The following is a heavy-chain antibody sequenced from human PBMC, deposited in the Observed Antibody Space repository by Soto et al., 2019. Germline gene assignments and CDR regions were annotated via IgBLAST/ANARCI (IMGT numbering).Heavy chain of an antibody. V-gene: IGHV3-21*01. CDR1: GFTFSSYS. CDR2: ISSSSSYI. Sequence: EVQLVESGGGLVKPGGSLRLSCAASGFTFSSYSMNWVRQAPGKGLEWVSSISSSSSYIYYADSVKGRFTISRDNAKNALYLQMNSLRAEDTAVYYCARAFSGSAHDDAFDIWGHGTMVTVSS. D-gene: IGHD6-19*01. CDR3: ARAFSGSAHDDAFDI. J-gene: IGHJ3*02.